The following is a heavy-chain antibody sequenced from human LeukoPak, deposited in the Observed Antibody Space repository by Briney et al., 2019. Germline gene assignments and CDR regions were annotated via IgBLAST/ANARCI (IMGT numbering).Heavy chain of an antibody. CDR1: GFTFSSYA. Sequence: GGSLRLSCAGSGFTFSSYAMSWVRQAPGKGLEWVSAISGSGGSTYYADSVKGRFTISRDNSKNTLYLQMNSLRAEDTAVYYCAKDVRIHCSRDSCYPYYFDYWRQGTLVTVSS. CDR2: ISGSGGST. J-gene: IGHJ4*02. V-gene: IGHV3-23*01. CDR3: AKDVRIHCSRDSCYPYYFDY. D-gene: IGHD2-15*01.